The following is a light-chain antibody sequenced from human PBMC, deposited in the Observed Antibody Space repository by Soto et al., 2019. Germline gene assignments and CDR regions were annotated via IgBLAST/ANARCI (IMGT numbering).Light chain of an antibody. CDR3: QSYDRSLSGSF. J-gene: IGLJ1*01. CDR1: SSNIGSNYD. Sequence: QSVLTQPPSVSGAPGQTVTISCAGTSSNIGSNYDVHWYQHLPGTAPKLLIYRNTYRPSGVPDRFSGSRSATSASLTITGLQAEDEADYYCQSYDRSLSGSFFGTGTKLTVL. V-gene: IGLV1-40*01. CDR2: RNT.